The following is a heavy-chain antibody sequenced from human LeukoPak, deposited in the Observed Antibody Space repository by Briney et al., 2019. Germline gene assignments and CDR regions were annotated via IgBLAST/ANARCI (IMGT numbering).Heavy chain of an antibody. CDR3: AKSLNPNAYCGGDCYSPFDY. V-gene: IGHV3-30*18. Sequence: PGRSLRLSCAASGFTFSSYAMHWVRQAPGKGLEWVAVISYDGSNKYYADSVKGRFTISRDNSKNTLYLQMNSLRAEDTAVYYCAKSLNPNAYCGGDCYSPFDYWGQGTLVTVSS. CDR1: GFTFSSYA. D-gene: IGHD2-21*02. J-gene: IGHJ4*02. CDR2: ISYDGSNK.